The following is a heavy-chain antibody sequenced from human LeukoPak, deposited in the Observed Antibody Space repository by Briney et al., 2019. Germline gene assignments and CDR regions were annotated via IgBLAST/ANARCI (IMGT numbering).Heavy chain of an antibody. V-gene: IGHV3-7*05. CDR1: GFTFSSYW. CDR3: ASGLIVGVHFDY. Sequence: GGSLRLSCAASGFTFSSYWMSWVRQAPGKGLEWVANIKQDANEKYYVDSVKGRFTISRDNARNSLYPQMNSLRAEDTAVYYCASGLIVGVHFDYWGQGTLVTVSS. D-gene: IGHD1-26*01. CDR2: IKQDANEK. J-gene: IGHJ4*02.